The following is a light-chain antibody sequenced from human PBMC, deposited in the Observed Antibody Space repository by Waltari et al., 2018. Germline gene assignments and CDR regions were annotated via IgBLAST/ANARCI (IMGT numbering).Light chain of an antibody. V-gene: IGKV1-39*01. Sequence: DIQMTQSPSSLSASVGDRVTITCRASQSISSYLNWYQQKPGKAPKLLSYAASSLQSGVPSRFSGSGSGTDFTLIISSLQAEDVAVYYCHQYYSTPQTFGQGTKLEIK. CDR2: AAS. J-gene: IGKJ2*01. CDR3: HQYYSTPQT. CDR1: QSISSY.